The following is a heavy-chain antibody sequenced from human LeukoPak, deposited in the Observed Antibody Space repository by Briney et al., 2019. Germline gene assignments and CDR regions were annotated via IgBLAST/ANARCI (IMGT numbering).Heavy chain of an antibody. Sequence: PSETLSLTCAVYGGSFSGYYWSWLRQPPGKGLEWIGEINHSGSTSYNPSLKSRVTISVDTSKNQFSLKLSSVTAADTAVYYCARGSVFNTGYCSGGSCYHRLKWFDPWGQGTLVTVSS. CDR3: ARGSVFNTGYCSGGSCYHRLKWFDP. CDR1: GGSFSGYY. J-gene: IGHJ5*02. CDR2: INHSGST. D-gene: IGHD2-15*01. V-gene: IGHV4-34*01.